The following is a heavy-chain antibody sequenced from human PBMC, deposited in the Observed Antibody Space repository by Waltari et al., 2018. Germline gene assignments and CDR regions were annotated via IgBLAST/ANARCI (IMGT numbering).Heavy chain of an antibody. CDR2: IHKDGSEK. D-gene: IGHD7-27*01. Sequence: EVHLVESGGGLVQPGGSLRLSCAASGFTFTDYWMSWVRQATGKGPGRVDNIHKDGSEKNYVDYVKGRFTISRDNAKDSVYLQMNSLRADDTAMYYCVRDHWGPDYWGQGTLVTVSS. CDR1: GFTFTDYW. V-gene: IGHV3-7*01. J-gene: IGHJ4*02. CDR3: VRDHWGPDY.